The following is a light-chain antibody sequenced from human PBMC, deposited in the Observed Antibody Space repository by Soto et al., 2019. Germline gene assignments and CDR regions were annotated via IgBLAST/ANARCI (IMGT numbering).Light chain of an antibody. Sequence: EIVLTQSPGTLSLSPGERATLSCRASLSVSSSYLAWYQQKPGQAPRLFIYGASSRATGIPDRFSGSGSGTDFTLTISRLEPEDFAVYYCQQYGSSRTFGQGTKV. CDR3: QQYGSSRT. J-gene: IGKJ1*01. V-gene: IGKV3-20*01. CDR2: GAS. CDR1: LSVSSSY.